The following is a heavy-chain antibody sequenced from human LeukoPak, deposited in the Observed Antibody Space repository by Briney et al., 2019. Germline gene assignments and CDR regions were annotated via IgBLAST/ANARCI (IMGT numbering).Heavy chain of an antibody. CDR3: ARKLAGALPLARRNWFDP. D-gene: IGHD1-1*01. CDR1: GGSISSYY. J-gene: IGHJ5*02. CDR2: INHSGST. V-gene: IGHV4-34*01. Sequence: SETLSLTCTVSGGSISSYYWSWIRQPPGKGLEWIGEINHSGSTNYNPSLKSRVTISVDTSKNQFSLKLSSVTAADTAVYYCARKLAGALPLARRNWFDPWGQGTLVTVSS.